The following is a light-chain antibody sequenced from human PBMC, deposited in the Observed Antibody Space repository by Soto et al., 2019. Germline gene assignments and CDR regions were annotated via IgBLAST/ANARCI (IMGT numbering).Light chain of an antibody. V-gene: IGKV1-5*03. CDR2: KAS. J-gene: IGKJ5*01. Sequence: DIQMTQSPSTLSASVGDRVTITCRASQTINTWLAWYQQKPGKAPKLLIYKASSLESGVPSRFSGSGSGTEFTLTISSLQPDDYATYYCQQYDSYLITFGQGTRLEMK. CDR1: QTINTW. CDR3: QQYDSYLIT.